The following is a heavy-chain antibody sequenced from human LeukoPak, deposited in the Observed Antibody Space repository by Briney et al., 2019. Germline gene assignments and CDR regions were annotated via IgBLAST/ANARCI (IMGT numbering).Heavy chain of an antibody. CDR2: IYYSGRT. CDR3: ARGARYYGSGSYLVGFDYYYYMDV. D-gene: IGHD3-10*01. V-gene: IGHV4-59*12. CDR1: GGSISTYY. Sequence: SETLSLTCTVSGGSISTYYWNWIRQPPGKGLEWIGYIYYSGRTNYNRSLKSRVSISIDTSKNQFSLKLSSVTAADTAVYYCARGARYYGSGSYLVGFDYYYYMDVWGKGTTVTVSS. J-gene: IGHJ6*03.